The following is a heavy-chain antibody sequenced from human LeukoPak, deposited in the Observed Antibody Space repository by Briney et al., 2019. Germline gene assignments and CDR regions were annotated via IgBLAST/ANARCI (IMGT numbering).Heavy chain of an antibody. D-gene: IGHD2-2*01. CDR3: AKENGDCSSTSCYDY. CDR2: ICYNGNNK. V-gene: IGHV3-30*02. Sequence: PGGSLRLSCAASGFSFSNYGMHWVRQAPGKGLEWVAVICYNGNNKYYADSLKGRFTISRDNSKNTLYLQMNSLRAEDTAVYYCAKENGDCSSTSCYDYWGQGTLVTVSS. CDR1: GFSFSNYG. J-gene: IGHJ4*02.